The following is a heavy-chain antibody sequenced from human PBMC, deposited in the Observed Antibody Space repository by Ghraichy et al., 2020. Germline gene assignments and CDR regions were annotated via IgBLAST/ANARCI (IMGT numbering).Heavy chain of an antibody. J-gene: IGHJ4*02. CDR3: ASTPYYYDSSH. CDR2: ISGSGGST. Sequence: GGSLRLSCAASGFTFSSYAMSWVRQAPGKGLEWVSAISGSGGSTYYADSVKGRFTISRDNSKNTLYLQMNSLRAEDTAVYYCASTPYYYDSSHWGQGTLVTVSS. V-gene: IGHV3-23*01. D-gene: IGHD3-22*01. CDR1: GFTFSSYA.